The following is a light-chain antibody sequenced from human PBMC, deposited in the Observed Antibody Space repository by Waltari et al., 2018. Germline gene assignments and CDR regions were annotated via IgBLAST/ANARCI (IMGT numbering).Light chain of an antibody. CDR1: QSVLNRDTKMCS. Sequence: DIVITQSPYSLAVSLCERATITCRSSQSVLNRDTKMCSLAWYQQKSGQTPKLLIYWASTRESGVPDRFSGSGSGTDFTLTITSLQAEDVAVYYCQQDYSTVTFGGGTKVEIK. J-gene: IGKJ4*01. CDR2: WAS. CDR3: QQDYSTVT. V-gene: IGKV4-1*01.